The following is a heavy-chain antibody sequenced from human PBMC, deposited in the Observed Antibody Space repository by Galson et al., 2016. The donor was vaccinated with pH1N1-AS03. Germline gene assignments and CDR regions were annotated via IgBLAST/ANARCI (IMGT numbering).Heavy chain of an antibody. CDR1: GFSLRTRGVG. CDR2: IYWNDDI. D-gene: IGHD4-17*01. V-gene: IGHV2-5*01. J-gene: IGHJ5*02. Sequence: PALVKPTQTLTLTCTFSGFSLRTRGVGVGWIRQAPGKALEWLAIIYWNDDIRYSPSLRNRLTITKDTSKSQVVLTMTNMDPVDTATYFCARAYYGDFADWFDPWGQGTLVTVSS. CDR3: ARAYYGDFADWFDP.